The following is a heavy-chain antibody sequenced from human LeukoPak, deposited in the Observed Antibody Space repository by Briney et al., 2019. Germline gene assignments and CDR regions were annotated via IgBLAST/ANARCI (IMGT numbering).Heavy chain of an antibody. CDR2: IYYSGST. CDR3: ARESMVRGPTGAYYYYGMDV. D-gene: IGHD3-10*01. Sequence: SETLSLTCTVSGGSISSGDYYWSWIRQPPGKGLEWIGYIYYSGSTYYNPSLKSRVTISVDTSKNQFSLKLSSVTAADTAVYYCARESMVRGPTGAYYYYGMDVWGKGTTVTVSS. V-gene: IGHV4-30-4*01. CDR1: GGSISSGDYY. J-gene: IGHJ6*04.